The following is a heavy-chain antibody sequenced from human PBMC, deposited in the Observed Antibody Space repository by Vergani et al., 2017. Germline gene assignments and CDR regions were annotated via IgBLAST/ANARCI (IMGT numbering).Heavy chain of an antibody. CDR1: GGSISSGGYY. CDR3: ARVVGRGYSYGGYYFDY. V-gene: IGHV4-31*03. D-gene: IGHD5-18*01. J-gene: IGHJ4*02. CDR2: IYYSGST. Sequence: QVQLQESGPGLVKPSQTLSLTCTVSGGSISSGGYYWSWISQHPGKGLEWIGDIYYSGSTDYNPSLKSRVTISVETSKNQFSLKLSSVTAADTAVYYWARVVGRGYSYGGYYFDYWGQGTLVTGSS.